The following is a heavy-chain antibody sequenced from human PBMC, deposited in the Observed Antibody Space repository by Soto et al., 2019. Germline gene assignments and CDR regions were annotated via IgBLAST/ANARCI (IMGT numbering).Heavy chain of an antibody. V-gene: IGHV5-51*01. CDR2: IYPGDSDI. CDR3: ATPKPKLEHYYYGMDV. CDR1: GYSFTSYQ. J-gene: IGHJ6*02. Sequence: ESLTISFTGSGYSFTSYQIGLVRQVPGKGLEWMGIIYPGDSDIRYSPSFQGQVTISADKSITTAYLQWSSLKASDTAIYYCATPKPKLEHYYYGMDVWGQGTKVTVYS. D-gene: IGHD1-1*01.